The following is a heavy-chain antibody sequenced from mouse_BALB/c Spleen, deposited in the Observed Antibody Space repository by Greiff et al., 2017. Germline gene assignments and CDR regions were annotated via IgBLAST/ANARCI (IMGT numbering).Heavy chain of an antibody. CDR3: ARHWDEAMDY. D-gene: IGHD4-1*01. J-gene: IGHJ4*01. CDR1: GFTLGGYG. Sequence: VRGGGSGGGLVQPGGSLKLSGAASGFTLGGYGMPWVRQTPDKRLELVATINSNGGSTYYPDSVKGRFTISRDNAKNTLYLQMSSLKSEDTAMYYCARHWDEAMDYWGQGTSVTVSS. CDR2: INSNGGST. V-gene: IGHV5-6-3*01.